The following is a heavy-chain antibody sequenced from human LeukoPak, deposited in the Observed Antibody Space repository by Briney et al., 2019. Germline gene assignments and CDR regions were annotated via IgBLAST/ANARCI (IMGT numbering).Heavy chain of an antibody. CDR1: GGSISSGGYS. Sequence: PSQTLSLTCAVSGGSISSGGYSWRWIRQPPGKGLEWIGYIYHSGITYYNPSLKSRVTISVDRSKNQFSLKLSSVTAADTAVYYCARGSVPAFLDYWGQGTLVTVSS. CDR3: ARGSVPAFLDY. CDR2: IYHSGIT. J-gene: IGHJ4*02. D-gene: IGHD2-21*01. V-gene: IGHV4-30-2*01.